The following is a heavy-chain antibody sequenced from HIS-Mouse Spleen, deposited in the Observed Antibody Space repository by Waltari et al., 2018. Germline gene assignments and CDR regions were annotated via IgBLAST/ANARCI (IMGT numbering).Heavy chain of an antibody. CDR2: INRDGSSK. V-gene: IGHV3-74*01. J-gene: IGHJ3*02. CDR3: ARDLELDAFDI. D-gene: IGHD1-1*01. CDR1: GFTFSSYR. Sequence: EVQLVESGGGLVQPGGSLRLSCAASGFTFSSYRMHWVRQAPGKGLVWVYRINRDGSSKSYADSVKGRFTISRDNAKNTLYLQMNSLRAEDTAVYYCARDLELDAFDIWGQGTMVTVSS.